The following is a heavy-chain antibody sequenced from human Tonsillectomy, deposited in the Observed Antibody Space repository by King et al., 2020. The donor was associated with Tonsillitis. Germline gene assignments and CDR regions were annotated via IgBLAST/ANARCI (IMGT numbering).Heavy chain of an antibody. J-gene: IGHJ6*03. Sequence: VQLQESGPGLVKPSETLSLTCTVSGGSISSYYWSWIRQPPGKGLEWIGYIYYSGSTNYNPSLKSRVTISVDTSKNQFSLRLSSVTAADTAFYYCARHGVDFWCGYNYYYMDVWGKGTTVTVSS. CDR3: ARHGVDFWCGYNYYYMDV. V-gene: IGHV4-59*08. D-gene: IGHD3-3*01. CDR1: GGSISSYY. CDR2: IYYSGST.